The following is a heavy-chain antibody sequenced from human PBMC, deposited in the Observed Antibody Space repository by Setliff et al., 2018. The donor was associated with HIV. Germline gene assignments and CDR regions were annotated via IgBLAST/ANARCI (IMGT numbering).Heavy chain of an antibody. CDR1: GGSISGYY. Sequence: PSETLSLTCSVSGGSISGYYWTWIRQPPGKGLEWIGYIYSSGGTNYNPSLKSRVTISVDTSKNQFSLKLSSVTAADTAVYYCAREHFWSGYYSYDAFDIWGQGTMVTVSS. D-gene: IGHD3-3*02. J-gene: IGHJ3*02. CDR2: IYSSGGT. CDR3: AREHFWSGYYSYDAFDI. V-gene: IGHV4-4*09.